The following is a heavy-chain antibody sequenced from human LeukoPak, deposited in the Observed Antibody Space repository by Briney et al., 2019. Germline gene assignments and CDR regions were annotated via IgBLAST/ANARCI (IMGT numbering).Heavy chain of an antibody. CDR2: IYSGGST. V-gene: IGHV3-53*01. Sequence: PGGSLRLSCAASGFTVSSNYMSWVRQAPGKGLEWVSVIYSGGSTYYADSVKGRFTISRDNSKNTLYLQMNSLRAEDTAVYYCARGFSSWVYYFDYWGQGTLVTVSS. CDR3: ARGFSSWVYYFDY. CDR1: GFTVSSNY. D-gene: IGHD6-13*01. J-gene: IGHJ4*02.